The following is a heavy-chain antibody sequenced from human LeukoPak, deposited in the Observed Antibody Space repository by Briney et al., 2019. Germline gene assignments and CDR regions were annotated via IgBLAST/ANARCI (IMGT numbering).Heavy chain of an antibody. CDR1: GGSISSSNW. V-gene: IGHV4-4*02. J-gene: IGHJ3*02. D-gene: IGHD1-26*01. CDR2: IYHSGST. Sequence: PSETLSLTCTVSGGSISSSNWWSWVRQPPGKGLEWIGEIYHSGSTNYNPSLKSRVTISVDKSKNQFSLKLSSVTAADTAVYYCARGPLSGNDAFDIWGQGTMVTVSS. CDR3: ARGPLSGNDAFDI.